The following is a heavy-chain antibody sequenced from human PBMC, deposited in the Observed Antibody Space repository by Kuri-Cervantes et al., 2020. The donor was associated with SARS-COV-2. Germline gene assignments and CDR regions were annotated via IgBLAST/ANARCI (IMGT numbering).Heavy chain of an antibody. CDR1: GFTFSSYS. CDR2: ISSSSYI. Sequence: GESLKISCAASGFTFSSYSMNWVRQAPGKGLEWVSSISSSSYIYYADSVKGRFTISRDNAKNSLYLQMNSLRVEDTAVYYCARDSLGVQWFGEVSNYYMDVWGKGTTVTVSS. J-gene: IGHJ6*03. D-gene: IGHD3-10*01. V-gene: IGHV3-21*01. CDR3: ARDSLGVQWFGEVSNYYMDV.